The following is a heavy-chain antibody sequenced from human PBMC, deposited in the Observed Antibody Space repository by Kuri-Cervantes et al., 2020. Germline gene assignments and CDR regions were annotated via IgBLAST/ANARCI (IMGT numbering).Heavy chain of an antibody. CDR3: AKDLYDYVWGSYLSAAFDI. CDR2: INHSGST. Sequence: GSLRLSCAVDGGSFSGYYWSWIRQPPGKGLEWIGEINHSGSTNYNPSLKSRVTISVDTSKNQFSLKLSSVTAADTAVYYCAKDLYDYVWGSYLSAAFDIWGQGTMVTVSS. CDR1: GGSFSGYY. D-gene: IGHD3-16*02. V-gene: IGHV4-34*01. J-gene: IGHJ3*02.